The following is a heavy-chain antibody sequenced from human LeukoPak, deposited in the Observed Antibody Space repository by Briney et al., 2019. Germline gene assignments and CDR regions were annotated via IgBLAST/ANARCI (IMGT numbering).Heavy chain of an antibody. V-gene: IGHV4-59*01. CDR3: ARGATHYYFDS. Sequence: SETLSLTCTVSGGSISSYYWSWVRQPPGKGLEWIGYIYYSGSTNYNPSLKSRVTISVDASKNHFSLKLNSVTAADTAVYYCARGATHYYFDSWGQGTLVTVSS. CDR2: IYYSGST. J-gene: IGHJ4*02. CDR1: GGSISSYY.